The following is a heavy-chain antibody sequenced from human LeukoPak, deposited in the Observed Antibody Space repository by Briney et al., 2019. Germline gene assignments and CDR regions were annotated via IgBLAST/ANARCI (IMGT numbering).Heavy chain of an antibody. V-gene: IGHV1-24*01. D-gene: IGHD6-19*01. CDR2: FDPEDGET. CDR1: GYTLTELS. J-gene: IGHJ4*02. CDR3: ATTIAVAGTSLDY. Sequence: ASVKVSSKVSGYTLTELSMHWVRQAPGKGLEWMGGFDPEDGETIYAQKFQGRVTMTEDTSTDTAYMELSSLRSEDTAVYYCATTIAVAGTSLDYWGQGTLVTVSS.